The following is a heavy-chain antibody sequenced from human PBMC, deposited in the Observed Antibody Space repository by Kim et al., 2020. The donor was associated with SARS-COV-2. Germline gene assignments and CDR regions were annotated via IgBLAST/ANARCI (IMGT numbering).Heavy chain of an antibody. Sequence: KSRVTISVDTSKNQFSLKLSSVTAADTAVYYCARHSYDYIWGSYPLPADYWGQGTLVTVSS. V-gene: IGHV4-39*01. J-gene: IGHJ4*02. CDR3: ARHSYDYIWGSYPLPADY. D-gene: IGHD3-16*02.